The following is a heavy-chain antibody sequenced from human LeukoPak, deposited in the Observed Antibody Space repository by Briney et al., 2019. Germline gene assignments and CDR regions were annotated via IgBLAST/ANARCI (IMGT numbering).Heavy chain of an antibody. CDR2: INKEGDAT. Sequence: GGSLRLSCTASGFTFGAYAMHWVRQVPGKGLEWVSLINKEGDATYYADSVNGRFTISRDNSKNSLYLQMNSLRSEDSALYYCATWAFYHGLDAWGRGSTVTVSS. V-gene: IGHV3-43*02. J-gene: IGHJ6*02. D-gene: IGHD1-26*01. CDR1: GFTFGAYA. CDR3: ATWAFYHGLDA.